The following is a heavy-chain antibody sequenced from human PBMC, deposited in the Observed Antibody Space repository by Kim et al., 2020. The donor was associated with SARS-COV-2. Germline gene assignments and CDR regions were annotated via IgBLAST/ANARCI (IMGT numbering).Heavy chain of an antibody. Sequence: SETLSLTCAVYGGSFSGYYWSWIRQPPGKGLEWIGEINHSGSTNYNPSLKSRVTISVDTSKNQFSLKLSSVTAADTAVYYCARPAGGGSYRPRQYFQHWGQGTLVTVSS. V-gene: IGHV4-34*01. CDR3: ARPAGGGSYRPRQYFQH. D-gene: IGHD1-26*01. J-gene: IGHJ1*01. CDR1: GGSFSGYY. CDR2: INHSGST.